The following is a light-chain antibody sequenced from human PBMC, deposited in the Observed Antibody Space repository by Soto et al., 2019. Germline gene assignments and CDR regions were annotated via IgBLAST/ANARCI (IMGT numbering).Light chain of an antibody. V-gene: IGKV1-5*03. CDR1: QSISSW. CDR2: KAS. Sequence: DIPMTQSPSTLSASVGGRVTMTCRASQSISSWLAWYHQKPGKAPKLLIYKASSFESGVPSRFSGSGSGTEFTLTISSLQPDDFATYYCQQYNSYPWTFGQGTKVEIK. J-gene: IGKJ1*01. CDR3: QQYNSYPWT.